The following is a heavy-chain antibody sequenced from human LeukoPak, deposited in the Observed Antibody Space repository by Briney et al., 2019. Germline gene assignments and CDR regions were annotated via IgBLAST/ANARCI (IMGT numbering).Heavy chain of an antibody. J-gene: IGHJ3*02. CDR1: GYSFTSYW. CDR3: AAGPPAIPNSYAFDI. D-gene: IGHD5-18*01. CDR2: IYPGDSDT. V-gene: IGHV5-51*01. Sequence: GESLKISCKGSGYSFTSYWIGWVRQMPGKGLEWMGIIYPGDSDTRYSPSFQGQVTISADKSISTAYLQWSSLKASDTAMYYCAAGPPAIPNSYAFDIWGQGTMVTVSS.